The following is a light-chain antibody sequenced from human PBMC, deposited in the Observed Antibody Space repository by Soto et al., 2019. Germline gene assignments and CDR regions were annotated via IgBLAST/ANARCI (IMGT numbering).Light chain of an antibody. Sequence: QSALTQPASVSGSPGQSITISCTGSNSYVGAYNYVSWYQQHPGKAPKLIIYEVNNRPSGVSHRFSGSKSGNTASLTISGLQADDEADYYCASYTISSTRVFGGGTKLTVL. J-gene: IGLJ3*02. CDR3: ASYTISSTRV. V-gene: IGLV2-14*01. CDR1: NSYVGAYNY. CDR2: EVN.